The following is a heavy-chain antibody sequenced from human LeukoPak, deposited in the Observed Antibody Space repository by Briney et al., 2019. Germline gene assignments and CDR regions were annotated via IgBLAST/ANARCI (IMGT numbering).Heavy chain of an antibody. J-gene: IGHJ4*02. CDR2: MKGTGDK. D-gene: IGHD3-16*01. Sequence: GGSLRLSCAASGLSFSTFAMSWVRQAPARGLEWLSSMKGTGDKYYADSARGQFTLSRDDSRNTVYFHLNNLRVEDTAVYYCARASWVSSADAVRWGQGTVVTVSS. V-gene: IGHV3-23*01. CDR3: ARASWVSSADAVR. CDR1: GLSFSTFA.